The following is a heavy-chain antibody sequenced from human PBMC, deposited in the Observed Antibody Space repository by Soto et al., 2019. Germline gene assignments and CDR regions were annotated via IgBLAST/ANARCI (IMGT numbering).Heavy chain of an antibody. CDR3: ATLKYSSSWYVFDY. V-gene: IGHV3-74*01. J-gene: IGHJ4*02. D-gene: IGHD6-13*01. Sequence: GGSLRLSCAASGFTFSSYWMHWVRQAPGKGLVWVSRINSDGSSTSYADSVKGRFTISRDNAKNTLYLQMNSLRAEDTAVYYCATLKYSSSWYVFDYWGQGTLVTVSS. CDR1: GFTFSSYW. CDR2: INSDGSST.